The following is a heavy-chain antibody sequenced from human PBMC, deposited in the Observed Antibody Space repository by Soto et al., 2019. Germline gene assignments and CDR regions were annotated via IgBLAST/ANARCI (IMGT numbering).Heavy chain of an antibody. CDR2: IYYSGST. CDR3: ARDRYGDYYDSSGYPT. Sequence: SETLSLTCTVSGGSISSGDYYWSWIRQPPGKGLEWIGYIYYSGSTYYNPSLKSRVTISVDTSNNQFSLKLSSETAADTAVYYCARDRYGDYYDSSGYPTWGQGTLVTVSS. V-gene: IGHV4-30-4*01. J-gene: IGHJ4*02. D-gene: IGHD3-22*01. CDR1: GGSISSGDYY.